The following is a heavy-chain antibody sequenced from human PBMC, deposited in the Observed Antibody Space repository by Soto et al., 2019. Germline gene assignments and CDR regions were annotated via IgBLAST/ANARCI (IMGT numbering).Heavy chain of an antibody. CDR2: IYYSGST. CDR3: ARDGGEGYLDY. J-gene: IGHJ4*02. V-gene: IGHV4-59*01. D-gene: IGHD3-16*01. CDR1: GGSISSYY. Sequence: QVQLQESGPGLVKPSETLSLTCTVSGGSISSYYWSWIRQPPGKGLEWIGYIYYSGSTNYNPSLKSRVTISVDTSKNQFSLKLSSVTAADTAVYYCARDGGEGYLDYWGQGTLVTVSS.